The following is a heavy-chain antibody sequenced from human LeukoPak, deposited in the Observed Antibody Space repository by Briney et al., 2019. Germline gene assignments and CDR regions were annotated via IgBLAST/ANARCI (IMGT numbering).Heavy chain of an antibody. CDR2: INHSGST. J-gene: IGHJ4*02. D-gene: IGHD4-11*01. V-gene: IGHV4-34*01. Sequence: TLSLTCAVYGGSFSSYYWSWIRQPPGKGLEWIGEINHSGSTNYNPSLKSRVTISVDTSKNQFSLKPSSVTAADTAVYYCARGGDGDYSNDDFDYWGQGTLVTVSS. CDR1: GGSFSSYY. CDR3: ARGGDGDYSNDDFDY.